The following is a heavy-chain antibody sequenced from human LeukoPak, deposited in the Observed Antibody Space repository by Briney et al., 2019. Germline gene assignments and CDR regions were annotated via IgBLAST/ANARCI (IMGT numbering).Heavy chain of an antibody. CDR1: GFILSTYS. CDR3: ARDVPMVPGGTGIKPTDY. CDR2: ISDSGSTI. Sequence: GGSLRLSCAPSGFILSTYSMNWVRQAPGKGLEWVSYISDSGSTIFYADSVKGRFTISRDNAKNSLYLQMNSLRAEDTAVYYCARDVPMVPGGTGIKPTDYWGQGTLVTVSS. D-gene: IGHD2-8*01. V-gene: IGHV3-48*04. J-gene: IGHJ4*02.